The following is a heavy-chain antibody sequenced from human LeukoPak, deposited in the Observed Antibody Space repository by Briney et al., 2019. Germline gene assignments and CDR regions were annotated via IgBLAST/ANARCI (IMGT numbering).Heavy chain of an antibody. CDR1: GFTVSNNY. J-gene: IGHJ4*02. CDR3: ARGATVAGDFDC. Sequence: GGSLRLSCAASGFTVSNNYMSWVRQAPGKGLEWVSVLYSVGDKYYADSVKGRFTISRDNSKNTLYLQMNSLRAEDTAVYYCARGATVAGDFDCWGQGTLLTVSS. V-gene: IGHV3-53*01. CDR2: LYSVGDK. D-gene: IGHD6-19*01.